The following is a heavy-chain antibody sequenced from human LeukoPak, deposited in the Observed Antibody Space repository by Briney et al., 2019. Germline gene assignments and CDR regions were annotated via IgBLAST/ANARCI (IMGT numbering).Heavy chain of an antibody. CDR1: GFPFHDHD. D-gene: IGHD5-24*01. J-gene: IGHJ4*02. V-gene: IGHV3-30*18. CDR3: AKTLDGFWPQFDF. CDR2: ISHGGGKE. Sequence: QPGGSLRLSCAASGFPFHDHDMYWVRQTPGKGLEWVALISHGGGKEHYAESVKGRFTISRDNSRNTVYLQMSSLRSDDTAIYYCAKTLDGFWPQFDFWGQGTLLTVSS.